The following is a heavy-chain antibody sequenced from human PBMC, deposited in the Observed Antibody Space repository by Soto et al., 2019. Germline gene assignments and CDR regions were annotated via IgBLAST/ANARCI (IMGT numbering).Heavy chain of an antibody. CDR3: ARDSPPVDY. Sequence: QVQLVQSGAEVKKSGASVKVSCKASGYTFSSYTISWVRQAPGQGLEWMGWISAYNGNTKYAQKLQDRVTMTTDTSTNTAYMELRSLRSDATAVYYCARDSPPVDYWGQGTLVTVSS. V-gene: IGHV1-18*01. CDR2: ISAYNGNT. CDR1: GYTFSSYT. J-gene: IGHJ4*02.